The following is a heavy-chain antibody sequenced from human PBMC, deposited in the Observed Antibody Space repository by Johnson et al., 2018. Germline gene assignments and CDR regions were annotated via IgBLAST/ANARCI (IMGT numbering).Heavy chain of an antibody. V-gene: IGHV3-33*01. J-gene: IGHJ6*02. D-gene: IGHD4-11*01. CDR2: IWYDGSNK. Sequence: QVQLVESGGGVVQPGRSLRLSCAASGFTFSSYGMHWVRQAPGKGLEWVAVIWYDGSNKYYADSVKGRFTISRDNSKNTLYLQMNSLRAEETAVYYCARDICGPLQHAYYYYYGMDVWGQGTTVTVSS. CDR3: ARDICGPLQHAYYYYYGMDV. CDR1: GFTFSSYG.